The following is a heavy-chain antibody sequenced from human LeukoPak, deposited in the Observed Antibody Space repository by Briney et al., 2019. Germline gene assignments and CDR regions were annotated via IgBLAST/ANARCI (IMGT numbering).Heavy chain of an antibody. J-gene: IGHJ6*02. CDR3: ARGPARRRDGYNYYGMDV. V-gene: IGHV3-30*14. CDR2: ISYDGSNK. D-gene: IGHD5-24*01. Sequence: PGGSLRLSCAASGFTFSSYAMHWVRQAPGKGLEWVAVISYDGSNKYYADSVKGRFTISRDNSKNTLYLQMNSLRAEDTAVYYCARGPARRRDGYNYYGMDVWGQGTTVTVSS. CDR1: GFTFSSYA.